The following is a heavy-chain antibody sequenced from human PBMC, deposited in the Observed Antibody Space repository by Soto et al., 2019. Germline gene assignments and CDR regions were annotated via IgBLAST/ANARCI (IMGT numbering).Heavy chain of an antibody. V-gene: IGHV3-66*01. CDR2: IYSGGST. CDR3: ARERSGIVTGWYYYYMDV. Sequence: EVQLVESGGGLVQPGGSLRLSCAASGFTVSSNYMSWVRQAPGKGLEWVSVIYSGGSTYYADSVKGRFTISRDNSKNTLYLQMNSRRAEDTSVYYCARERSGIVTGWYYYYMDVWGKGTTVTVSS. CDR1: GFTVSSNY. D-gene: IGHD1-26*01. J-gene: IGHJ6*03.